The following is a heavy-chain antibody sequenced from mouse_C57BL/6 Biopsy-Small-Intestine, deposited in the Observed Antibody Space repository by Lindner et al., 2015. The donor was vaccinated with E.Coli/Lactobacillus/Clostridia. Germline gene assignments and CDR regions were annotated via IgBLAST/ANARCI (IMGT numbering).Heavy chain of an antibody. CDR1: GFTFTSSA. CDR2: IVVGSGNT. Sequence: SVKVSCKASGFTFTSSAMQWVRQARGQRLEWIGWIVVGSGNTNYAQKFQERVTITRDKSTSTAYMELSSLRSEDTAMYYCAGVTADYYYGMDVWGQGTTVTVSS. CDR3: AGVTADYYYGMDV. D-gene: IGHD1-1*01. J-gene: IGHJ1*01. V-gene: IGHV1S18*01.